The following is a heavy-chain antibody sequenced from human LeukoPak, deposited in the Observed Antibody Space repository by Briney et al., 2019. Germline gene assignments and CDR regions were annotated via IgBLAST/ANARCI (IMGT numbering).Heavy chain of an antibody. D-gene: IGHD4-23*01. CDR2: INPNSGDT. CDR3: ARHIPQPTMVKRGSCYYMDF. J-gene: IGHJ6*03. V-gene: IGHV1-2*02. Sequence: GASVKVSCKASGYTFTDYYMHWVRQAPGQGLEWMGWINPNSGDTYYAPKFQGRVTMTRDTSISTAYLQWSSLKASDTAMYYCARHIPQPTMVKRGSCYYMDFWGKGTTVTVSS. CDR1: GYTFTDYY.